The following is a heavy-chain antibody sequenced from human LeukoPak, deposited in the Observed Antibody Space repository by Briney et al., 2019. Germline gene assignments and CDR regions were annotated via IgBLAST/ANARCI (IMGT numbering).Heavy chain of an antibody. Sequence: SETLSLTCTVSGGSISSYYWSWIWQPPGKGLEWIGFVYYSGSARYNPSLRGRVSLTIDTSENQFSLRLNSLTAADTAVYYCVRASRYDANFDDWGQGTLVTVSS. D-gene: IGHD1-1*01. CDR2: VYYSGSA. CDR3: VRASRYDANFDD. V-gene: IGHV4-59*01. CDR1: GGSISSYY. J-gene: IGHJ4*02.